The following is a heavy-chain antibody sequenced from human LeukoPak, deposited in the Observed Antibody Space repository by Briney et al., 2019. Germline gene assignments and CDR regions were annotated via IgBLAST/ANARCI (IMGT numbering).Heavy chain of an antibody. CDR3: ARGGSGTYYHY. CDR1: GGSISINSYY. V-gene: IGHV4-39*07. J-gene: IGHJ4*02. D-gene: IGHD1-26*01. CDR2: IYYSGST. Sequence: SETLSLTCSVSGGSISINSYYWGWIRQAPGKGLEWIGSIYYSGSTNYNPSLKSRVTISVDTSKNQFSLKLSSVTAADTAVCYCARGGSGTYYHYWGQGTLVTVSS.